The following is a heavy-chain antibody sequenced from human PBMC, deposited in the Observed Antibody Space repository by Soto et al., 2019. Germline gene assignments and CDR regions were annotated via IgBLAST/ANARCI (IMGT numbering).Heavy chain of an antibody. V-gene: IGHV1-69*12. D-gene: IGHD5-18*01. J-gene: IGHJ6*02. CDR3: AREDTGAGAYYYYYYGMDV. CDR2: IIPIFGTA. Sequence: QVQLVQSGAEVKKPGSSVKVSCKASGGTFSSYAISWVRQAPGQGLEWMGGIIPIFGTANYAQKFQGRVTITAAESTSTAYMELGSLRSEDTAVYYCAREDTGAGAYYYYYYGMDVWGQGTTVTVSS. CDR1: GGTFSSYA.